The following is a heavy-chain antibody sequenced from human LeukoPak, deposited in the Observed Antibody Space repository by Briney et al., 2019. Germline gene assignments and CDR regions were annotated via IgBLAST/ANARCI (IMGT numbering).Heavy chain of an antibody. CDR3: ARTQDYGGFDF. V-gene: IGHV3-66*01. CDR2: IYSGGRT. CDR1: GLTVISNY. Sequence: GVSLRLSCAASGLTVISNYMSWVRQAPGKGLEWVSVIYSGGRTYYADSVKGIFTVSRDNSNNTLYLQMNSLRVDDTAMYYRARTQDYGGFDFWGQGTLVTVSS. D-gene: IGHD4-23*01. J-gene: IGHJ4*02.